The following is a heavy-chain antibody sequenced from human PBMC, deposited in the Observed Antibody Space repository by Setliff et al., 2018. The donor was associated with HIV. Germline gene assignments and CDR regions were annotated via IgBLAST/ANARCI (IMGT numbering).Heavy chain of an antibody. CDR3: AAFLVSPVTTQDY. J-gene: IGHJ4*02. CDR1: GASFTDYY. V-gene: IGHV4-34*01. D-gene: IGHD4-17*01. Sequence: SETLSLTCAFYGASFTDYYWNWIRQPPGKGLEWIGEIYHSGSANYNPSLKSRVIISVDTSKNQFSLELTSVTAADTAMYYCAAFLVSPVTTQDYWGQGTLVTVSS. CDR2: IYHSGSA.